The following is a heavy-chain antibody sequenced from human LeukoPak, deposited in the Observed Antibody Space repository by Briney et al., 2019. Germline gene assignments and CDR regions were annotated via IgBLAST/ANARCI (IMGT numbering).Heavy chain of an antibody. J-gene: IGHJ4*02. V-gene: IGHV3-23*01. D-gene: IGHD6-19*01. CDR1: GFTFSSYA. CDR2: ISGSGGST. Sequence: PGGSLRLSCAASGFTFSSYAMSWVRQAPGKGLEWVSAISGSGGSTYYADSVKGRFTISRDNSKNTLYLQMNSLRVEDTAVYYCAKSSGSGWYEGYWGQGTLVTVSS. CDR3: AKSSGSGWYEGY.